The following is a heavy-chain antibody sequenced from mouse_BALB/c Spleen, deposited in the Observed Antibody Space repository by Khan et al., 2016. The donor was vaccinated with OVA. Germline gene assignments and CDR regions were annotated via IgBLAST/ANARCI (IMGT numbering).Heavy chain of an antibody. V-gene: IGHV3-2*02. CDR2: ISYSGVT. J-gene: IGHJ2*01. CDR1: GYSITSGYA. Sequence: EVQLQESGPGLVKPSQSLSLTCTVTGYSITSGYAWNWIRQFPGNKLEWMGYISYSGVTNYTPSIKSRISNTRDTSKNQFFLQLNSVTTEDTSNSYCARGNYYAYFFDYWGQGTTLTVSS. D-gene: IGHD1-1*01. CDR3: ARGNYYAYFFDY.